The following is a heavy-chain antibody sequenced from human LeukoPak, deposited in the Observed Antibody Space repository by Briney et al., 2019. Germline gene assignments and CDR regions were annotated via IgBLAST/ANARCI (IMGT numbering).Heavy chain of an antibody. CDR2: ISWNSGSI. CDR1: GFTFDDYA. Sequence: GGSLRLSCAASGFTFDDYAMHWVRQAPGKGLEWVSGISWNSGSIGYADSVKGRFTISRDNAKNSLYLQMNSLRAEDTALYYCAKDMLWFGELLSPNFDYWGQGTLVTVSS. J-gene: IGHJ4*02. CDR3: AKDMLWFGELLSPNFDY. V-gene: IGHV3-9*01. D-gene: IGHD3-10*01.